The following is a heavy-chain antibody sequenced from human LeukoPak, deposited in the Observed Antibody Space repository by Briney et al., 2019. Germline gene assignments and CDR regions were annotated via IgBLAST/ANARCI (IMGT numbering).Heavy chain of an antibody. D-gene: IGHD6-13*01. CDR2: ISSSGSTI. V-gene: IGHV3-11*01. CDR1: GFTFSDYY. Sequence: GGSLRLSCAASGFTFSDYYMSRIRQAPGKGLEWVSYISSSGSTIYYADSVKGRFTISRDNAKNSLYLQMNSLRAEDTAVYYCARGYSSSWNHYFDYWGQGTLVTVSS. CDR3: ARGYSSSWNHYFDY. J-gene: IGHJ4*02.